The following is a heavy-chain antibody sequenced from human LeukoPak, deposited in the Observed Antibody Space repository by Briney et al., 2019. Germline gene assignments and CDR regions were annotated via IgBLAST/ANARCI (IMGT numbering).Heavy chain of an antibody. CDR2: IKQDGSAK. D-gene: IGHD3-22*01. V-gene: IGHV3-7*01. J-gene: IGHJ5*02. Sequence: GGSLRLSCTASGFTFSSYWMSWVRQAPGKGLEWVANIKQDGSAKYYVDSVKDRFTISRDNAKNSLYLQMNSLRAEDTAVYYCAQEHVDSSGYYYVPNWFDPWGRGTLVIVSS. CDR3: AQEHVDSSGYYYVPNWFDP. CDR1: GFTFSSYW.